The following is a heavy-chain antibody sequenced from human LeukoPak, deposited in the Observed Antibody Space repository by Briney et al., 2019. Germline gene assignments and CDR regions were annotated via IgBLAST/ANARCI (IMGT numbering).Heavy chain of an antibody. CDR2: IYFSGST. CDR3: ARTSIAARRANAFDI. V-gene: IGHV4-39*07. J-gene: IGHJ3*02. Sequence: SETLSLTCTVSGGSISSSSYYWGWIRQPPGKGLEWIESIYFSGSTSYNPSLKSRLTISVDTSKNQFSLKLSSVTAADTAVYYCARTSIAARRANAFDIWGQGTMVTVSS. D-gene: IGHD6-6*01. CDR1: GGSISSSSYY.